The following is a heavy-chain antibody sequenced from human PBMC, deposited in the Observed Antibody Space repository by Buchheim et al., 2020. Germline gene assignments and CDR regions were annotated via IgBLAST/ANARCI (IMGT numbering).Heavy chain of an antibody. J-gene: IGHJ4*02. D-gene: IGHD2-21*01. V-gene: IGHV4-59*01. CDR1: GDSINNYY. Sequence: QVQLRESGPGLVKPSETLSLTSTVSGDSINNYYWSWIRQSPGKGLEWIGYVYYTGSPIYNPSLKSRVHLLVDRSRNQLSLRLASVTAADTAVYYCGRLLAAGTFVVEHWGQGTL. CDR3: GRLLAAGTFVVEH. CDR2: VYYTGSP.